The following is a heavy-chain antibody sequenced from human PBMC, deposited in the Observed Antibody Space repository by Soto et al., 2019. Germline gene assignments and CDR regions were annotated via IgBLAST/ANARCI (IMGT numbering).Heavy chain of an antibody. CDR3: VRDGTKTLRDWFDP. J-gene: IGHJ5*02. V-gene: IGHV4-4*07. Sequence: SETLSLTCTVSGASISGFYWSWIRESAGKGLEWIGRIYATGTTDYNPSLKSRVMMSVDTSKKQFSQKLRSVTAADTAVYYCVRDGTKTLRDWFDPWGQGISVTVSS. D-gene: IGHD1-1*01. CDR1: GASISGFY. CDR2: IYATGTT.